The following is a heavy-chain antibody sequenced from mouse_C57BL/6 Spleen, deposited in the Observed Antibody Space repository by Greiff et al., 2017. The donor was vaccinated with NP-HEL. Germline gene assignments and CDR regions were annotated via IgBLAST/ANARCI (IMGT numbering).Heavy chain of an antibody. V-gene: IGHV1-69*01. Sequence: QVQLQQPGAELVMPGASVKLSCKASGYTFTSYWMHWVKQRPGQGLEWIGEIDPSDSYTNYNQKFKGKSTLTVDKSSSTAYMQLSSLTSEDSAVYYCARALGRRPWFAYWGQGTLVTVSA. CDR2: IDPSDSYT. J-gene: IGHJ3*01. CDR1: GYTFTSYW. CDR3: ARALGRRPWFAY. D-gene: IGHD4-1*01.